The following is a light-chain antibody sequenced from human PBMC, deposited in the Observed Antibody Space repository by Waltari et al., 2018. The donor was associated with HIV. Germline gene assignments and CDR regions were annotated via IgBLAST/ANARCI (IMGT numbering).Light chain of an antibody. CDR1: QNLLHTNGHHY. CDR3: MHGQQTPV. V-gene: IGKV2-28*01. J-gene: IGKJ1*01. CDR2: LGS. Sequence: IAMIQSPDSLAVSPGESASISCRSSQNLLHTNGHHYLDWYLQRPGQAPELLIYLGSQRASGVPDRIAGSGSGTSFILKINRVEAEDVGVYYCMHGQQTPVFGQGTKVEIK.